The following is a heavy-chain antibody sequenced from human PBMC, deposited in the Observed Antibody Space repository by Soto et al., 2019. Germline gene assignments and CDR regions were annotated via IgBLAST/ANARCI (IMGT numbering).Heavy chain of an antibody. CDR3: ARSPYSVSYLAYFDY. J-gene: IGHJ4*02. CDR1: GFTFSSYG. D-gene: IGHD1-26*01. CDR2: ISYDGSNK. V-gene: IGHV3-30*03. Sequence: QVQLVESGGGVVQPGRSLRLSCAASGFTFSSYGMHWVRQAPGKGLEWVAVISYDGSNKYYADSVKGRFTISRDNSKKTLYLQMNSLRAEDTAVYYCARSPYSVSYLAYFDYWGQRTLVTVSS.